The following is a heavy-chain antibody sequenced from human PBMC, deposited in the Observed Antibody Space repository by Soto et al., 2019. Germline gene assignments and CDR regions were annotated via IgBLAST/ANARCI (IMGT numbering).Heavy chain of an antibody. Sequence: QVQLVQSGAEVKKPGSSVKVSCKASGCTFSSYAISWVRQAPGQGLEWMGGIIPIFGTANYAQKFQGRVTITADKSTSTAYMELSSLRSEDTAVYYCARDQALNGGNSEIYYYYGMDVWGQGTTVTVSS. J-gene: IGHJ6*02. CDR3: ARDQALNGGNSEIYYYYGMDV. V-gene: IGHV1-69*06. D-gene: IGHD2-21*02. CDR1: GCTFSSYA. CDR2: IIPIFGTA.